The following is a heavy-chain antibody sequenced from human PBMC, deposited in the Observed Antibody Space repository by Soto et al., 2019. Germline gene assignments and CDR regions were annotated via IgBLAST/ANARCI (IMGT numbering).Heavy chain of an antibody. Sequence: EVQLVESGGGLVQPGRSLRLSCAASGFTFDDYAMHWVRQAPGEGLECVSGLNWNSRSIGYADSVKGRFTMYRDNAKNSLYLQVNSLGAEDTAFYYCAKDMTDIWNQNLDYWGQGNLVTVAS. CDR1: GFTFDDYA. J-gene: IGHJ4*02. D-gene: IGHD3-3*01. V-gene: IGHV3-9*01. CDR3: AKDMTDIWNQNLDY. CDR2: LNWNSRSI.